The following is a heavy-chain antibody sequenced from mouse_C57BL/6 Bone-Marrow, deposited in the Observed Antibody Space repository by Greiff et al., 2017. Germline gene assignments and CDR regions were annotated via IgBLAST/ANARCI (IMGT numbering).Heavy chain of an antibody. D-gene: IGHD1-1*01. CDR2: ISAGGSYT. J-gene: IGHJ4*01. CDR3: GREGFYYGSLMDY. Sequence: EVMLVESGGGLVKPGGSLKLSCEASGFTFSSYAMYWVRQTPEKRLEWVATISAGGSYTYYPVNVKGRFTISRDNAKNNLYLLMSHMKSEDTALYCCGREGFYYGSLMDYWGQGTSVTVSS. CDR1: GFTFSSYA. V-gene: IGHV5-4*01.